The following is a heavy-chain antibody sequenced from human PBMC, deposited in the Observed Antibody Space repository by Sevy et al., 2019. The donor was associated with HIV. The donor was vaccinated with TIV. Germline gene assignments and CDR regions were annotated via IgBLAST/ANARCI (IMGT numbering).Heavy chain of an antibody. Sequence: GGYLRLSCAASGFIFTNYGMHWVRQAPGKGLEWVAVISHDGSLKYYADSVRGRVTISRDSSKNTVSLQMNSLRLEDTAVYYCAKGSRATGSAFDIWGQGTMVIISS. V-gene: IGHV3-30*18. J-gene: IGHJ3*02. CDR2: ISHDGSLK. CDR1: GFIFTNYG. D-gene: IGHD2-15*01. CDR3: AKGSRATGSAFDI.